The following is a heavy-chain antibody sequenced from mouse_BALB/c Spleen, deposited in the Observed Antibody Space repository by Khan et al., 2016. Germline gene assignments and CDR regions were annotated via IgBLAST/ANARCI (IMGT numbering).Heavy chain of an antibody. CDR2: IWGDGST. J-gene: IGHJ1*01. V-gene: IGHV2-6-7*01. CDR1: GFSLTGYG. Sequence: QVQLKQSGPGLVAPSQSLSITCTVSGFSLTGYGVNWVRQPPGKGLEWLGMIWGDGSTDYNSALKSRLSISKDNSKSHVSLKMNSLQTDDTARYXCARDNYGYGPWYFDVWGAGTTVTVSS. D-gene: IGHD1-2*01. CDR3: ARDNYGYGPWYFDV.